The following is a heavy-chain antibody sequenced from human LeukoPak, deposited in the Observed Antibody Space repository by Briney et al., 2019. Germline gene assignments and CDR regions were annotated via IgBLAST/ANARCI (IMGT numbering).Heavy chain of an antibody. D-gene: IGHD1-26*01. CDR1: GFTFDDDG. J-gene: IGHJ3*02. CDR2: INWNGGST. CDR3: ARDGPWGVGATIEAFDI. Sequence: PGGSLRLSCAASGFTFDDDGMSWVRQAPGKGLEWVSGINWNGGSTGYADFVKGRFTISRDNAKNSLYLQMNSLRAEDTALYYCARDGPWGVGATIEAFDIWGQGTMVTVSS. V-gene: IGHV3-20*04.